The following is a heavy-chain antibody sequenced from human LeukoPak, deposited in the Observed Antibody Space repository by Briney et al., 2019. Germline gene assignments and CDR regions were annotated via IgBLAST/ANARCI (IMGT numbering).Heavy chain of an antibody. CDR2: ISNSGTTI. CDR1: GFTFRSSE. D-gene: IGHD2-15*01. CDR3: AREWDCSGGSCYSTQFDF. Sequence: PGGSLRLSCTASGFTFRSSEMNWVRQAPGRGLEWVSYISNSGTTIYYADSVKGRFTISRDNAKNSLYLQMNSLRAEDTAVYYCAREWDCSGGSCYSTQFDFWGQGTLVTVSS. V-gene: IGHV3-48*03. J-gene: IGHJ4*02.